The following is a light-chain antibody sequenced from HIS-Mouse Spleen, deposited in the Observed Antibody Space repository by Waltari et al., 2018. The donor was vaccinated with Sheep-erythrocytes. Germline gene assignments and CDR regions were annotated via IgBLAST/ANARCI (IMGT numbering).Light chain of an antibody. CDR2: AVS. Sequence: QSALTQPRSVSGSPGQSVTISCPGTSRDVGGYNLVTWYQQHPGHAPKLMIYAVSKRPSGVPDRFSGSKSGNTASLTISGLQAEDEADYYCCSYAGSYNHVFATGTKVTVL. V-gene: IGLV2-11*01. CDR3: CSYAGSYNHV. J-gene: IGLJ1*01. CDR1: SRDVGGYNL.